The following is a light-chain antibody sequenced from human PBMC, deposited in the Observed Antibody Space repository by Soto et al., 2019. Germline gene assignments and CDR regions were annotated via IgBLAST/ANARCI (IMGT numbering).Light chain of an antibody. Sequence: QSVLTQPPSASGTPGQRVTISCSGARTNIGSNYVHWYQQLPGTAPKLLIYSDNKRPSGVPDRFSGSRSGTSASLAISGLRSEDEADYYCAAWDDTLSGDYVFGTGTKLTVL. CDR3: AAWDDTLSGDYV. CDR1: RTNIGSNY. CDR2: SDN. V-gene: IGLV1-47*02. J-gene: IGLJ1*01.